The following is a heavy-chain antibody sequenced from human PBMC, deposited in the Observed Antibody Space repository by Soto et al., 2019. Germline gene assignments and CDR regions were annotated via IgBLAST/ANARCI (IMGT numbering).Heavy chain of an antibody. D-gene: IGHD2-2*01. CDR1: GGSISSYY. J-gene: IGHJ4*02. CDR3: ARYYCTSTTCYYFDY. V-gene: IGHV4-59*01. Sequence: SLTCTVSGGSISSYYWSWIRQPPGKGLEWIGYIYYSGSSNYNPSLKSRVTISVDTSKNQFSLKLNSVTAADTAVYYCARYYCTSTTCYYFDYWGQGTLVTVSS. CDR2: IYYSGSS.